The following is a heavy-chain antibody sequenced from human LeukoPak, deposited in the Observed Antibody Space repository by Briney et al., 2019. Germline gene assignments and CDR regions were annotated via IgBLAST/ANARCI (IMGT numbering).Heavy chain of an antibody. CDR3: ARVTGYMIEDYFDY. V-gene: IGHV4-59*01. J-gene: IGHJ4*02. Sequence: SETLSLTCTVSGGSISSYYWSWIRQPPGKGLEWIGYIYYSGSTNYNPALKSRVTISVDTSKNQFSLKLRSVTAADTAVYYCARVTGYMIEDYFDYWGQGILVTVSS. D-gene: IGHD3-9*01. CDR1: GGSISSYY. CDR2: IYYSGST.